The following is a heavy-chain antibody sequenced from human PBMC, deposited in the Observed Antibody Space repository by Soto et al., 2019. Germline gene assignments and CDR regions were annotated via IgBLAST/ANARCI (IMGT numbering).Heavy chain of an antibody. V-gene: IGHV1-18*04. CDR2: VSAYSGNT. J-gene: IGHJ5*02. CDR3: ARDPTVKRSGSYYDSWFDP. CDR1: GYTFTSYG. Sequence: GASVKVSCKASGYTFTSYGISWVRQAPGQGLEWMGWVSAYSGNTNYAQKLQGRVTMTTDTSTSTAYMELRSLRSDDTAVYYCARDPTVKRSGSYYDSWFDPWGQGTLVTVSS. D-gene: IGHD3-10*01.